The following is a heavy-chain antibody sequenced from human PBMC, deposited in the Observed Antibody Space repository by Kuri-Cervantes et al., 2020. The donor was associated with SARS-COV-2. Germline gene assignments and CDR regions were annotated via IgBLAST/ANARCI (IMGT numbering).Heavy chain of an antibody. J-gene: IGHJ6*03. CDR2: INDRGST. V-gene: IGHV4-34*01. D-gene: IGHD6-19*01. Sequence: SETLSLTCDVYGGSFSGYYWTWIRQPPGKGLEWIGEINDRGSTSYNPSLKTRVTISVDASNSQFSLKVTSLTAADTAVYYCARLRRHNNGWFATGYYMDVWGKRTTVTVSS. CDR3: ARLRRHNNGWFATGYYMDV. CDR1: GGSFSGYY.